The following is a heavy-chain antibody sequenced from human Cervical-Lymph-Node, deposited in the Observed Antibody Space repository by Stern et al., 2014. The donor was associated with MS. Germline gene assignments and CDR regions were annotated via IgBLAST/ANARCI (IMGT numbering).Heavy chain of an antibody. V-gene: IGHV2-5*02. CDR2: IYWDDDK. CDR1: GFSLRTRGVG. CDR3: AHRPHDYFWSGYYTH. Sequence: QVTLRESGPTLVKPTQTLTLTCTFSGFSLRTRGVGVGWIRQPPGKAREWLALIYWDDDKRYSPSLKTRLTISKDTSKNPVVLTMTNMDPVDTATYYCAHRPHDYFWSGYYTHWGQGSLVTVSS. D-gene: IGHD3-3*01. J-gene: IGHJ4*02.